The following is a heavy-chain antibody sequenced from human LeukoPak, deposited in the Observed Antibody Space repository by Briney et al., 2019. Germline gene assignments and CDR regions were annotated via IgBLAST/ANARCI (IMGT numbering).Heavy chain of an antibody. Sequence: GGSLRLSCAASGFTFSTYDRNWVRQAPGKGLEWISYISSSGSAINYADSVRGRFTISRDNAKNSLKLQMNSLRAEDTAVYYCAREGSRYFFDFWGQGILVTVSS. V-gene: IGHV3-48*03. J-gene: IGHJ4*02. CDR3: AREGSRYFFDF. CDR1: GFTFSTYD. CDR2: ISSSGSAI.